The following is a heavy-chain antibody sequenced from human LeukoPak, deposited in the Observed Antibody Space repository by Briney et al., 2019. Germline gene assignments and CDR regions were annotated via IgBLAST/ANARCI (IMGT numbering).Heavy chain of an antibody. CDR2: TYFRSKWYK. Sequence: SQALSLTCAISVDSLSSNSATWEWVKQSPSSGLECLGRTYFRSKWYKEYVESVKRRMTINPDTSKNQFSLQLTSVTPDDTALYYCARYTSGRFDYWGQGTLVTVSS. J-gene: IGHJ4*02. D-gene: IGHD6-19*01. V-gene: IGHV6-1*01. CDR1: VDSLSSNSAT. CDR3: ARYTSGRFDY.